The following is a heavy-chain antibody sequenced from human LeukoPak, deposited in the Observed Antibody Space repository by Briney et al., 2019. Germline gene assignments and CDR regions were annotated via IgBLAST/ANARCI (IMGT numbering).Heavy chain of an antibody. Sequence: PGGSLRLSCVVSGFTFSDHYLDWVRQSPGRGLEWVGRSRIKADGYITQYAAPVKDRFTISRDESKDSLFLQMNSLKTEDTAMYYCVRGLNSFDLWGQGTPVNISS. CDR1: GFTFSDHY. V-gene: IGHV3-72*01. CDR3: VRGLNSFDL. CDR2: SRIKADGYIT. J-gene: IGHJ4*02.